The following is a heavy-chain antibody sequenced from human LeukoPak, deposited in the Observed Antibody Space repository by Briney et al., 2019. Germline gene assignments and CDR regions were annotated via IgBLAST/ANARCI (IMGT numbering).Heavy chain of an antibody. CDR2: INHSGST. CDR1: GGSFSGYY. V-gene: IGHV4-34*01. CDR3: ARARSSSGWYGYYYGMDV. Sequence: SETLSLTCAVYGGSFSGYYWSWIRQPPGKGLEWIGEINHSGSTNYNPSLKSRVSISVDTSKNQFSLKLSSVTAADTAVYYCARARSSSGWYGYYYGMDVWGQGTTVTVSS. D-gene: IGHD6-19*01. J-gene: IGHJ6*02.